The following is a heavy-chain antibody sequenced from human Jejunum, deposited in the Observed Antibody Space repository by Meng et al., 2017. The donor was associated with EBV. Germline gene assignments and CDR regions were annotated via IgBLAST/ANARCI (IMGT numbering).Heavy chain of an antibody. J-gene: IGHJ4*02. CDR2: INQVGST. CDR3: ARQGPSGRTFDY. D-gene: IGHD1-26*01. Sequence: QVQLHDSVPCLVKPWGTLPPTWPASTDFISSYEWWSLARQPPGKGLEWLGEINQVGSTYYNPSRKSRVTISVDTSKNQFSLKLISVTAADTAAYYCARQGPSGRTFDYWGQGTLVTVSS. CDR1: TDFISSYEW. V-gene: IGHV4-4*02.